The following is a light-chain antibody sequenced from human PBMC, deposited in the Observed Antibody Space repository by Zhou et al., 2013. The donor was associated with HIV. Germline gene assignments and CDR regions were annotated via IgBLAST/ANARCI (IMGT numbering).Light chain of an antibody. J-gene: IGKJ1*01. CDR1: QSVSSSY. V-gene: IGKV3-20*01. Sequence: EIVLTQSPGTLSLSPGERATVSCRASQSVSSSYLAWYQQKPGQAPRLFIYGASSRATGIPDRFSGSGSGTDFTLTISRLEPEDFAVYYCQQYGSSPQTFGQGTKVEIK. CDR3: QQYGSSPQT. CDR2: GAS.